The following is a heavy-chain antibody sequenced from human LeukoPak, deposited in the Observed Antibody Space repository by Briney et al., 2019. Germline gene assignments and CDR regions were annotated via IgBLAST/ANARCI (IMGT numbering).Heavy chain of an antibody. J-gene: IGHJ6*03. D-gene: IGHD5-24*01. CDR1: GGPISSYY. CDR3: ARVRDGYNYYYYYYMDV. V-gene: IGHV4-59*01. CDR2: IYYSGST. Sequence: SETLSLTCTVSGGPISSYYWSWIRQPPGKGLEWIGYIYYSGSTNYNPSLKSRVTISVDTSKNQFSLKLSSVTAADTAVYYCARVRDGYNYYYYYYMDVWGKGTTVTVSS.